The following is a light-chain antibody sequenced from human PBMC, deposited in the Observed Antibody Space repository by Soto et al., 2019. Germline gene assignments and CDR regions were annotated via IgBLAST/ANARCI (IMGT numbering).Light chain of an antibody. V-gene: IGKV1-39*01. J-gene: IGKJ1*01. CDR1: QSITSY. Sequence: DNQVTQSPASLSASVGDTVTITCRASQSITSYLNWYQQKPGTGPKLLIWAASSLQSGVPSRFSGSGSGTEFTLTISSLQPDDFATYYCQHYNSYSEAFGQGTKVDIK. CDR2: AAS. CDR3: QHYNSYSEA.